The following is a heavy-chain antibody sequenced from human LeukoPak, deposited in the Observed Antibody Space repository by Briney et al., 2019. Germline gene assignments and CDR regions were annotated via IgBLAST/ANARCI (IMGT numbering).Heavy chain of an antibody. CDR2: ISYDGSNK. CDR1: GFTFSSYA. J-gene: IGHJ4*02. Sequence: GGSLRLSCAASGFTFSSYAMHWVRQAPGKGLEWVAVISYDGSNKYYADSVKGRFTISRDNSEDTAVYYCASPWRSYWSNYYYFDYWGQGTLVTVSS. CDR3: FDY. D-gene: IGHD1-26*01. V-gene: IGHV3-30-3*01.